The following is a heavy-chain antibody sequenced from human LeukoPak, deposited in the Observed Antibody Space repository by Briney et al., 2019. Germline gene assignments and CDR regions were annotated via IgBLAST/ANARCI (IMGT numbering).Heavy chain of an antibody. CDR2: IYYSGST. J-gene: IGHJ4*02. CDR3: ARGGLRSYLFDY. CDR1: GGSISSYY. V-gene: IGHV4-59*01. Sequence: SETLSLTCTVSGGSISSYYWSWIRQPPGKGLEWIGYIYYSGSTNYNPSLKSRVTISVDTSKNQFSLKLSSVTAADTAVYYCARGGLRSYLFDYWGQGTLVTVSS.